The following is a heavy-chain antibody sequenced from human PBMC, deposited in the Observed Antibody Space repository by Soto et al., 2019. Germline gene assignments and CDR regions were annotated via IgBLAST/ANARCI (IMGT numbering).Heavy chain of an antibody. V-gene: IGHV3-33*01. Sequence: QVQLVESGGGVVQPGGSLRLSCAASGFTFGRHGMHWVRQAPGKGLVWVAVIGSDGRRDSYADSVKGRFTISRDNGQNTLYLQMNSLRAEDTAVYYCARDDDYGDNGLDNWGQGTLVTVSS. J-gene: IGHJ4*02. D-gene: IGHD4-17*01. CDR3: ARDDDYGDNGLDN. CDR2: IGSDGRRD. CDR1: GFTFGRHG.